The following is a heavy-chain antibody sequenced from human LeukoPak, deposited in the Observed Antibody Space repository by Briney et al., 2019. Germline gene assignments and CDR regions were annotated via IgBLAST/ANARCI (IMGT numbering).Heavy chain of an antibody. CDR2: IWYDGSNK. D-gene: IGHD3-22*01. CDR1: GFTFSSYG. Sequence: GGSLGLSCAASGFTFSSYGMHWVRQAPGKGLEWVAVIWYDGSNKYYADSVKGRFTISRDNSKNTLYLQMNSLRAEDTAVYYCARDNYYDSGFDYWGQGTLVTVSS. CDR3: ARDNYYDSGFDY. J-gene: IGHJ4*02. V-gene: IGHV3-33*01.